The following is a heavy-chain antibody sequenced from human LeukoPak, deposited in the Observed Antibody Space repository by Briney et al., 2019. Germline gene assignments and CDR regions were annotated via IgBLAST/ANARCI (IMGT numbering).Heavy chain of an antibody. D-gene: IGHD3-10*01. V-gene: IGHV3-30*04. Sequence: GGSLRLSCAASGFTFSSFAMHWVRQAPGKGLEWVTLISYDGNNQYYADSVKGRFTISRDVSKNTLYLQMNNLRAEDTAVYYCARGYGSGSYTPPFDYWGQGTLVTVSS. CDR1: GFTFSSFA. CDR2: ISYDGNNQ. CDR3: ARGYGSGSYTPPFDY. J-gene: IGHJ4*02.